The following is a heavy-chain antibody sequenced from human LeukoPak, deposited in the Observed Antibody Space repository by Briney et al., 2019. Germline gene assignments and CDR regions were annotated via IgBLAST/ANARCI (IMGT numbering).Heavy chain of an antibody. J-gene: IGHJ4*02. CDR1: GYTFTSYG. D-gene: IGHD6-19*01. V-gene: IGHV1-18*01. CDR2: ISAYNGNT. CDR3: ARDLKVLGSIAVADNYFDY. Sequence: ASVKVSCKASGYTFTSYGISWVRQAPGQGLEWMGWISAYNGNTNYAQKLQGRVTMTTDTSTSTAYMELRSLRSDDTAVYYCARDLKVLGSIAVADNYFDYWGQGALVTVSS.